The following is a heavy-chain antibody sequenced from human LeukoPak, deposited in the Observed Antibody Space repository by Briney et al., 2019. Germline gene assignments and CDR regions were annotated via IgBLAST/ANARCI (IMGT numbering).Heavy chain of an antibody. CDR1: GFTFSSYE. CDR3: AVCGGDYLDAFDI. D-gene: IGHD2-21*01. V-gene: IGHV3-48*03. J-gene: IGHJ3*02. Sequence: GGSLRLSCAASGFTFSSYEMNWVRQAPGKGLEWVSYISSSGSTIYYADSVKGRFTISRDNAKNSLNLQMNSLRAENTAVYYCAVCGGDYLDAFDIWGQGTMVTVSS. CDR2: ISSSGSTI.